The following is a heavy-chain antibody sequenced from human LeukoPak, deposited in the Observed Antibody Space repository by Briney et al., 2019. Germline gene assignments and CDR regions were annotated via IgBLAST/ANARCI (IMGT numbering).Heavy chain of an antibody. CDR2: IYYSGST. D-gene: IGHD2-15*01. CDR3: ARADIVVVVAATLGAFDI. J-gene: IGHJ3*02. CDR1: GGSISSYY. V-gene: IGHV4-59*01. Sequence: SETLSLTCTVSGGSISSYYWSWIRQPPGKGLEWIGYIYYSGSTNYNPSLKSRVTISVDTSKNQFSLKLTSVTAADTAVYYCARADIVVVVAATLGAFDIWGQGTMVTVSS.